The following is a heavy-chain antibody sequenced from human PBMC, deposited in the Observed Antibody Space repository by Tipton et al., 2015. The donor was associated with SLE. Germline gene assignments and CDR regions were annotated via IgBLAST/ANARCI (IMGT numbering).Heavy chain of an antibody. CDR3: ARVGGGYFTNWFDP. Sequence: TLSLTCTVSGGSISSYYWSWIRQPPGKGLEWIGYIYTSGSTNYNPSLKSRVTISVDTSKNQFSLKLSSVTAADTAVYYCARVGGGYFTNWFDPWGQGTLVTVSS. CDR2: IYTSGST. D-gene: IGHD5-18*01. CDR1: GGSISSYY. V-gene: IGHV4-4*08. J-gene: IGHJ5*02.